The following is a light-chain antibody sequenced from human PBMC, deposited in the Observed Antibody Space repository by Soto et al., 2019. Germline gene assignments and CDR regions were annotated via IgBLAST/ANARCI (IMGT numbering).Light chain of an antibody. CDR1: QGISRW. CDR3: QQYDSYSRT. Sequence: IQLTQSPSTLSASVGDRVSITCRASQGISRWLAWYQHKPGKAPNLLIYKASVLESGVPSRFRGSGSGTEFTLTITSLQPDDFATYYCQQYDSYSRTFGPGTKVEI. V-gene: IGKV1-5*03. J-gene: IGKJ1*01. CDR2: KAS.